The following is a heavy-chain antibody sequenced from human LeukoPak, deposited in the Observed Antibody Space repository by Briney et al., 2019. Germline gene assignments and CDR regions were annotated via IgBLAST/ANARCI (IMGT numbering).Heavy chain of an antibody. V-gene: IGHV3-30-3*01. J-gene: IGHJ4*02. CDR2: ISYDGSNK. CDR1: GFTFSSYA. Sequence: QPGGSLRLSCAASGFTFSSYAMHWVRQAPGKGLEWVAVISYDGSNKYYADSVKGRFTISRDNSKNTLYLQMNSLRAEDTAVYYCASSDGGNRYYFDYWGQGTLVTVSS. D-gene: IGHD4-23*01. CDR3: ASSDGGNRYYFDY.